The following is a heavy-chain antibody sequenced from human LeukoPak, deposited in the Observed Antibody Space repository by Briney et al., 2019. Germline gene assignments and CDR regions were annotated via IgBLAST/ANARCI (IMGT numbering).Heavy chain of an antibody. CDR3: ARDFNYYDSSGYFGY. J-gene: IGHJ4*02. Sequence: GGSLRLSCAASGFTFSSYAMPWVRQAPGKGLEWVAVISYDGSNKYYADSVKGRFTISRDNSKNTLYLQMNSLRAEDTAVYYCARDFNYYDSSGYFGYWGQGTLVTVSS. CDR1: GFTFSSYA. D-gene: IGHD3-22*01. V-gene: IGHV3-30-3*01. CDR2: ISYDGSNK.